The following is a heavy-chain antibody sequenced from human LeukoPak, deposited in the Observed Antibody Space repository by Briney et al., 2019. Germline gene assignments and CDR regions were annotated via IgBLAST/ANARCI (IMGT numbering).Heavy chain of an antibody. CDR1: GFTLSGSA. CDR2: IRSKANNYAT. J-gene: IGHJ3*02. V-gene: IGHV3-73*01. Sequence: GESLRLSCAASGFTLSGSAMHWVRQASGKGLEWVGRIRSKANNYATAYAASVKGRFTISRDDSKNTAYLQMNSLKTEDTAVYYCTRHPYYYDNSNAFDIWGQGTMVTVSS. CDR3: TRHPYYYDNSNAFDI. D-gene: IGHD3-22*01.